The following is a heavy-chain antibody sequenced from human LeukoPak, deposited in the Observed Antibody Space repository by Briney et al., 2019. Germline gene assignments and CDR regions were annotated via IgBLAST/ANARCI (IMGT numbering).Heavy chain of an antibody. D-gene: IGHD3-10*02. Sequence: PGGSLRLSCAASGFTFDRFTIHWVRQTPGKGLEWVSLINRRGRTFYADSVKGRFTISRDNSRNSVFLQMNSLRAEDTAVYYCAELGITMIGGVWGKGTTVTISS. J-gene: IGHJ6*04. CDR2: INRRGRT. CDR1: GFTFDRFT. CDR3: AELGITMIGGV. V-gene: IGHV3-43*01.